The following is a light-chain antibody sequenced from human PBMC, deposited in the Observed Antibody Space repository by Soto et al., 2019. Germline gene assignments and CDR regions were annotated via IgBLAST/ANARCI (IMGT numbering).Light chain of an antibody. V-gene: IGLV2-11*01. CDR1: SSDVGGYNY. J-gene: IGLJ1*01. CDR2: DVS. Sequence: QSVLTQPRSVSGSPGQSVTISCTGTSSDVGGYNYVSWYQQHPGKAPKLMIYDVSKRPSGVPDRFSGSKSGNTASLTISGLQAEDEADYYCCSNAGSYTPLYVFGTGTKVTVL. CDR3: CSNAGSYTPLYV.